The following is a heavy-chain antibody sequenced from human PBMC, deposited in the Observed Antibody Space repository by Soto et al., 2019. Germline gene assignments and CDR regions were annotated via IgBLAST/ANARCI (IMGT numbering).Heavy chain of an antibody. CDR1: GGSFSGYY. CDR2: INHSGST. V-gene: IGHV4-34*01. CDR3: ARGGRYNYDSSGYCWFDP. Sequence: QVQLQQWGAGLLKPSETLSLTCAVYGGSFSGYYWSWIRQPPGKGLEWIGEINHSGSTNYNPSLKSRVTISVDTSKNQFSLKLSSVTAADTAVYYCARGGRYNYDSSGYCWFDPWGQGTLVTVSS. J-gene: IGHJ5*02. D-gene: IGHD3-22*01.